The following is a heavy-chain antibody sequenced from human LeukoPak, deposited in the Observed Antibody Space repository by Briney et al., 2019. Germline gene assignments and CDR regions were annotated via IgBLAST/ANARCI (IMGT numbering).Heavy chain of an antibody. J-gene: IGHJ4*02. CDR3: ARQDYYDSSGSIDY. CDR2: IYPGDSDT. V-gene: IGHV5-51*01. CDR1: GYSFTSYW. Sequence: KVSCKASGYSFTSYWIGWVRQMPGKGLEWMGIIYPGDSDTRYSPSFQGQVTISADKSISTAYLQWSSLKASDTAMYYCARQDYYDSSGSIDYWGQGTLVTVSS. D-gene: IGHD3-22*01.